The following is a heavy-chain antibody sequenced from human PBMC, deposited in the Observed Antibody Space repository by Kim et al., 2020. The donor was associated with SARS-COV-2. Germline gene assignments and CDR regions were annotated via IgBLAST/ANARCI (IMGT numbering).Heavy chain of an antibody. Sequence: RVTISVDTSKNQFSLKLSSVTAADTAVYYCARVVVVPAGSIFDYYYGMDVWGQGTTVTVSS. V-gene: IGHV4-34*01. CDR3: ARVVVVPAGSIFDYYYGMDV. J-gene: IGHJ6*02. D-gene: IGHD2-2*01.